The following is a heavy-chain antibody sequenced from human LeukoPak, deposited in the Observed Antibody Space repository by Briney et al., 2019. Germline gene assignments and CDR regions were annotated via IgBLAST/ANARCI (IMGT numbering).Heavy chain of an antibody. Sequence: VASVKVSCKASVYTFTSYDINWVRQPTGQGREWMGWMNPNSGNTGYAQKFQGRVTMTRNTSISTAYMELSSLRSEDTAVYSCARGLHNWGYAFDIWGQGTMVTVSS. CDR3: ARGLHNWGYAFDI. D-gene: IGHD7-27*01. CDR1: VYTFTSYD. V-gene: IGHV1-8*02. J-gene: IGHJ3*02. CDR2: MNPNSGNT.